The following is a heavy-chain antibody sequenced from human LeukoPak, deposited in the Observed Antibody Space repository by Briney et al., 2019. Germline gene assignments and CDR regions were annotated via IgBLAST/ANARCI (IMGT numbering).Heavy chain of an antibody. D-gene: IGHD3-22*01. Sequence: ASVKVSCKASGYAFSSHPVSWVRQTPGQGLEWMGWISAYNGNTNYAQKLQGRVTMTTDTSTSTAYMELRSLRSDDTAVYYCARGRPSSYYYDSSGYYFDYWGQGTLVTVSS. J-gene: IGHJ4*02. V-gene: IGHV1-18*01. CDR3: ARGRPSSYYYDSSGYYFDY. CDR1: GYAFSSHP. CDR2: ISAYNGNT.